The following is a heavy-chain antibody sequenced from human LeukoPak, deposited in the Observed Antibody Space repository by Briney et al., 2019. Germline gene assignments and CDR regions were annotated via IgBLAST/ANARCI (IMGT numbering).Heavy chain of an antibody. V-gene: IGHV3-15*01. D-gene: IGHD3-10*01. CDR2: IKSKTDGGTT. CDR3: TTSYGLGSSRAFDY. Sequence: GGSLRLSCAASGFTFSNAWMSWVRQAPGKGLEWVGRIKSKTDGGTTDYAAPVKGRFTISRDDSKNTLYLQMNSLKTEDTAVYYCTTSYGLGSSRAFDYWGQGTLVTVSS. CDR1: GFTFSNAW. J-gene: IGHJ4*02.